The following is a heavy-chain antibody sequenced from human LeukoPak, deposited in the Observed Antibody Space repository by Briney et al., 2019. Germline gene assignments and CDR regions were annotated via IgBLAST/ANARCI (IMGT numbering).Heavy chain of an antibody. Sequence: ASVKVSCKASGYTFTSYHINWVRQAPGQGLEWMGWISVYNGYTEFAQKFQGRVTMTIDTSTRTTYMELRGLRSDDTAVYYCARDSGWELKQYYFDHWGQGTLVTVSS. J-gene: IGHJ4*02. CDR1: GYTFTSYH. CDR2: ISVYNGYT. D-gene: IGHD1-26*01. V-gene: IGHV1-18*01. CDR3: ARDSGWELKQYYFDH.